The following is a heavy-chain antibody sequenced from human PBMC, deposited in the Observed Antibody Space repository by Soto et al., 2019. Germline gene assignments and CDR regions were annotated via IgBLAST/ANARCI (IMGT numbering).Heavy chain of an antibody. D-gene: IGHD6-13*01. CDR1: GGSISSGDYF. Sequence: SETLSLTCTVSGGSISSGDYFWAWIRQPPGKGLEWIGTISYNGTTYFNPSLKSRITMSVDTSKNQFTLTLKSVTAADTALYYCSSHVCRVWYGGHFDFWGQGTLVTVSS. CDR3: SSHVCRVWYGGHFDF. J-gene: IGHJ4*02. V-gene: IGHV4-39*01. CDR2: ISYNGTT.